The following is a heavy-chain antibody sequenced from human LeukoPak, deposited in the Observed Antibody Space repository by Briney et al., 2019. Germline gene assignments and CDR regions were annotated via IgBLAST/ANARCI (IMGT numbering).Heavy chain of an antibody. V-gene: IGHV1-18*01. CDR1: GYTFTSYG. CDR3: ARWSCPGRDYDFWRCILYYYYYGMDV. CDR2: ISAYNGNT. J-gene: IGHJ6*02. Sequence: ASVKVSCKASGYTFTSYGISWVRQAPGQGLEWMGWISAYNGNTNYAQKPQGRVTMTTDTSTSTAYMELRSLRSDDTAVYYCARWSCPGRDYDFWRCILYYYYYGMDVWGQGTTVTVSS. D-gene: IGHD3-3*01.